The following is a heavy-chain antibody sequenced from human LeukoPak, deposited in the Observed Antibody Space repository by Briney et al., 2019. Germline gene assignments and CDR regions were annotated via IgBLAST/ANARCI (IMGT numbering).Heavy chain of an antibody. D-gene: IGHD4-17*01. CDR1: GFTFSSYA. V-gene: IGHV3-23*01. CDR2: ISGSGGGT. CDR3: AKHYGDYTSYFDF. J-gene: IGHJ4*02. Sequence: PGESLRLSCAASGFTFSSYAMSWVRQAPGKGLEWVSAISGSGGGTHYTDSVKGRFTISRDNSRNALYLQMNSLRAEDTAVYYCAKHYGDYTSYFDFWGQGTLVTVSS.